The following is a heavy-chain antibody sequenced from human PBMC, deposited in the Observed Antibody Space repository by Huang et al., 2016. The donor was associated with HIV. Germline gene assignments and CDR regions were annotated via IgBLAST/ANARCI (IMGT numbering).Heavy chain of an antibody. CDR3: ARRRRGGFDI. CDR1: RYNFAGYW. J-gene: IGHJ3*02. CDR2: IYFDDSDA. Sequence: EVQPVQSGAEVKRPGESLKISCKGSRYNFAGYWSGWVRQMPGKGLEWMGSIYFDDSDARYSPSLQGQVTISADTSLYSSYLQWTSLRASDTAIFYCARRRRGGFDIWGQGTLVTVSS. V-gene: IGHV5-51*03. D-gene: IGHD2-15*01.